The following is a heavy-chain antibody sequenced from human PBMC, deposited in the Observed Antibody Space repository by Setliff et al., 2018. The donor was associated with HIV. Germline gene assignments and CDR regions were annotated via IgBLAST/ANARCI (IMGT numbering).Heavy chain of an antibody. Sequence: SETLSLTCAASGYSINSGFSRAWIRQPPGQGPQWIGSIYQSGSIYYNPSLQSRVTISVNSSKNQFSLNLFAVTAADTAVYYCARPRRVRSRAWYWFDIWGQGTLVTVSS. V-gene: IGHV4-38-2*01. CDR1: GYSINSGFS. D-gene: IGHD6-19*01. CDR3: ARPRRVRSRAWYWFDI. J-gene: IGHJ5*02. CDR2: IYQSGSI.